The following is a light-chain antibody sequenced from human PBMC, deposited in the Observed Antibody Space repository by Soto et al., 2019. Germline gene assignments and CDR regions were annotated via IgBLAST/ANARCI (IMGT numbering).Light chain of an antibody. CDR2: DAS. J-gene: IGKJ5*01. CDR3: QQRSNWIT. Sequence: EIVLTLSPATLSLSPGERATLSCRASQSVSSYLAWYQQKPGQAPRLLTYDASNRATGIPARFSGSGSGTDFTLTISSLEPEDFAVYYCQQRSNWITFGQGTRLEIK. V-gene: IGKV3-11*01. CDR1: QSVSSY.